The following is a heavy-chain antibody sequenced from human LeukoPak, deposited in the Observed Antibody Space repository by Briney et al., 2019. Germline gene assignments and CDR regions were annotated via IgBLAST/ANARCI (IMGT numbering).Heavy chain of an antibody. D-gene: IGHD2-21*01. CDR2: INAGNGDK. Sequence: ASVKVSCKASGYTFTNYAINWVRQAPGQRLEWMGWINAGNGDKKYSQKFQGRVTISRDTSASTTYMELSSLTSEDTALYYCTRGIWSRSHRYYYDCWGQGTLVTVSS. CDR1: GYTFTNYA. J-gene: IGHJ4*02. CDR3: TRGIWSRSHRYYYDC. V-gene: IGHV1-3*01.